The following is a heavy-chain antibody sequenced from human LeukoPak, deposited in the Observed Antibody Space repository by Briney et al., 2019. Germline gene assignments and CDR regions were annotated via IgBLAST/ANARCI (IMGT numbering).Heavy chain of an antibody. J-gene: IGHJ4*02. V-gene: IGHV3-23*01. CDR1: GFTFSSYV. D-gene: IGHD5-24*01. CDR3: AAAPIEMQQRGFDY. CDR2: ISGSGGNT. Sequence: GGSLRLSCAASGFTFSSYVVNWVRQAPGKGLEWVSAISGSGGNTYYADSVKGRFTISRDNSKNTLYLQMSSLRAEDTAVYYCAAAPIEMQQRGFDYWGQGTLVTFSS.